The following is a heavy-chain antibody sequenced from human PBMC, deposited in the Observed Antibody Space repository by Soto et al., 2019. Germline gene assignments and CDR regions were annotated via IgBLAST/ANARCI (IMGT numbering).Heavy chain of an antibody. CDR3: TTIPRDQQLVTLFGSYYDGMDV. Sequence: SQTLSLTCAISGDSVSSNSAAWNWIRQSPSRGLEWLGRTYNRSKWYNDYAVSVKSRITINPDTSKNQFSLQLNCMTPEDTDLYYCTTIPRDQQLVTLFGSYYDGMDVWGQGTTVTVSS. CDR1: GDSVSSNSAA. V-gene: IGHV6-1*01. J-gene: IGHJ6*02. CDR2: TYNRSKWYN. D-gene: IGHD6-13*01.